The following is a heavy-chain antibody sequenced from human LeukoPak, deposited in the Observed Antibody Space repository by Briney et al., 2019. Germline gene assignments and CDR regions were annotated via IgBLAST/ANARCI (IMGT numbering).Heavy chain of an antibody. CDR1: GFTFDSYG. CDR3: DSDNNAYPYY. CDR2: ISDDGSNI. Sequence: GGSPRLSCTASGFTFDSYGMHWVRQAPGKGLEWVAVISDDGSNIYYADSVEGRFAISRDNSDNTLFLEMNSLRVEDTAIYYCDSDNNAYPYYWGQGTLVTVSS. J-gene: IGHJ4*02. D-gene: IGHD3-22*01. V-gene: IGHV3-33*05.